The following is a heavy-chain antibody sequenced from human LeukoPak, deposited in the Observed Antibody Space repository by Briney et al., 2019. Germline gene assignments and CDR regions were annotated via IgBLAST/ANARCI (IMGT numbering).Heavy chain of an antibody. CDR2: TYYSGST. D-gene: IGHD3-10*01. J-gene: IGHJ4*02. CDR1: GGSISSYY. CDR3: ARDTSLNRGGIDY. Sequence: SETLSLTCTVSGGSISSYYWSWIRQPPGKGLEWIGYTYYSGSTNYNPSLKSRVTISVDTSKNQFSLKLSSVTAADTAVYYCARDTSLNRGGIDYWGQGTLVTVSS. V-gene: IGHV4-59*01.